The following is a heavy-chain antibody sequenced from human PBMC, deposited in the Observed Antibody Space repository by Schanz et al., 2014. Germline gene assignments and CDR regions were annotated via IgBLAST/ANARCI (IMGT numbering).Heavy chain of an antibody. CDR1: GFTFSSYS. D-gene: IGHD4-4*01. J-gene: IGHJ3*02. Sequence: VLLVESGGGLVTPGESLRLSCAASGFTFSSYSMNWVRLPPGKGLEWIATLHYSGTTYYNPSLKSRVTISVDTSKNQVSLNLTSVTAADTAVFYCARRDNYLSAFDIWGQGTMVTVSS. CDR3: ARRDNYLSAFDI. CDR2: LHYSGTT. V-gene: IGHV4-59*04.